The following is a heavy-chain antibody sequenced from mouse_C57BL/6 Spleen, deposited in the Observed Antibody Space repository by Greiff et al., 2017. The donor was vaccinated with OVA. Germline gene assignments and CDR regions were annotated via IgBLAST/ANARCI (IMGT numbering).Heavy chain of an antibody. CDR2: ISYDGSN. CDR1: GYSITSGYY. J-gene: IGHJ2*01. V-gene: IGHV3-6*01. CDR3: ASWVPYYFDY. Sequence: EVKLQESGPGLVKPSQSLSLTCSVTGYSITSGYYWNWIRQFPGNKLEWMGYISYDGSNNYNPSLKNRISITRDTSKNQFFLKLNSVTTEDTATYYCASWVPYYFDYWGQGTTLTVSS.